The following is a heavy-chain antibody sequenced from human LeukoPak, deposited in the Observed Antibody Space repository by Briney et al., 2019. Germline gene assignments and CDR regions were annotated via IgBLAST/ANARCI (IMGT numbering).Heavy chain of an antibody. D-gene: IGHD3-10*01. CDR2: VSAYNGNT. J-gene: IGHJ4*02. Sequence: ASVKVSCKASGYTFTSYGISWVRQAPGQGLEWMGWVSAYNGNTNYAQKLQGRVTMTTDTSTSTAYMELRSLRSDDTAVYYCAREAGSGSYSGIDYWGQGTLVTVSS. V-gene: IGHV1-18*01. CDR1: GYTFTSYG. CDR3: AREAGSGSYSGIDY.